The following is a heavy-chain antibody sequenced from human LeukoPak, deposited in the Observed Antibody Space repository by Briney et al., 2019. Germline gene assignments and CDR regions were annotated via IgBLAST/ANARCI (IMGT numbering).Heavy chain of an antibody. V-gene: IGHV1-2*02. CDR2: INPNSGGT. CDR3: IAVAGMNAFDI. D-gene: IGHD6-19*01. Sequence: ASVKVSCKASGYTFTGYYMHWVRQAPGQGLEWMGWINPNSGGTNYAQKFQGRVPMTGDTSISTAYMELSRLRSDDTAVYYCIAVAGMNAFDIWGQGTMVTVSS. J-gene: IGHJ3*02. CDR1: GYTFTGYY.